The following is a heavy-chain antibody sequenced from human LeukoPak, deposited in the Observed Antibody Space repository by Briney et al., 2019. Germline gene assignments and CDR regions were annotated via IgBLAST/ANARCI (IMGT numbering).Heavy chain of an antibody. CDR3: ARANYWISH. J-gene: IGHJ5*02. V-gene: IGHV6-1*01. D-gene: IGHD2-8*01. CDR2: TYYRSKWYN. Sequence: SQTLSLTCAISGDSVSGNIAACNSIRQSPSRGLEWLGRTYYRSKWYNEYAISVKSRITINADTSKNQFSLQLNSVTPEDTAVYYCARANYWISHWGQGTLVTVSS. CDR1: GDSVSGNIAA.